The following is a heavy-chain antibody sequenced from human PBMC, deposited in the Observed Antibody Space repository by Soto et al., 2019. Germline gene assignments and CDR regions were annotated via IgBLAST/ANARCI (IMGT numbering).Heavy chain of an antibody. CDR3: ATEASACKWFDP. J-gene: IGHJ5*02. CDR2: ISYSGST. CDR1: GGSISSSRDF. V-gene: IGHV4-39*02. Sequence: SETLSLTCAVSGGSISSSRDFWGWFRQPPGMGLEWIGSISYSGSTYYNPFLKSRVTVSVDTSKNQFSLTLSSVTAADTAVYYCATEASACKWFDPWGQGILVTVSS.